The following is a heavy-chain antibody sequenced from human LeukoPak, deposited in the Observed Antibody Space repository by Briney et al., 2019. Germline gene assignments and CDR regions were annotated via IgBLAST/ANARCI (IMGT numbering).Heavy chain of an antibody. J-gene: IGHJ3*02. Sequence: PGGSLRLSCAASGFTFSSYGMHWVRQAPGKGLEWVAVISYDGSNKYYADSVKGRFTISRDNSKNTLYLQMNSLRAEDTAVYYCAKAPYYYDSSGYYHPFDIWGQGTMVTVSS. CDR1: GFTFSSYG. V-gene: IGHV3-30*18. CDR2: ISYDGSNK. D-gene: IGHD3-22*01. CDR3: AKAPYYYDSSGYYHPFDI.